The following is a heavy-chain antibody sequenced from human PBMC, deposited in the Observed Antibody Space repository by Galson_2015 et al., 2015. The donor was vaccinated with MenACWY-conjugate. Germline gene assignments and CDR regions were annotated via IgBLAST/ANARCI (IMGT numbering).Heavy chain of an antibody. CDR3: ATLSVVHGYDYVMDV. CDR2: ISDTSRTI. CDR1: GFTFSSYS. D-gene: IGHD2-15*01. Sequence: SLRLSCAASGFTFSSYSMNWVRQAPGKGLEWVSYISDTSRTIYYADSVKGRFTISRDNAKNSLSLQMSSLRAEDAAVYYCATLSVVHGYDYVMDVWGQGTTVSVSS. V-gene: IGHV3-48*04. J-gene: IGHJ6*02.